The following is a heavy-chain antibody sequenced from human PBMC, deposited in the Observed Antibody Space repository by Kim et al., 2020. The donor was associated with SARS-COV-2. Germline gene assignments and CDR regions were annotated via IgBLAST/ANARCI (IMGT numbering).Heavy chain of an antibody. Sequence: GGSLRLSCAASGFTFSSYWMHWVRQAPGKGLVWVSRIDSDGSSTIYADSVKGRFTLSRDNAKNTLYLQMNSLRAEDTAVYYCARGRANHGYGMDVWGQGTTVTVSS. V-gene: IGHV3-74*01. CDR2: IDSDGSST. CDR3: ARGRANHGYGMDV. CDR1: GFTFSSYW. J-gene: IGHJ6*02.